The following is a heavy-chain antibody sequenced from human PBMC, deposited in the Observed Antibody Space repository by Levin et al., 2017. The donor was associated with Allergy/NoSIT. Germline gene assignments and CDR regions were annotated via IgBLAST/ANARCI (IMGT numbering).Heavy chain of an antibody. V-gene: IGHV3-30*18. Sequence: LSLTCAASGFTFSSYGMHWVRQAPGKGLEWVAVISYDGSNKYYADSVKGRFTISRDNSKNTLYLQMNSLRAEDTAVYYCAKGPGGYSSGWYGDYWGQGTLVTVSS. CDR1: GFTFSSYG. CDR3: AKGPGGYSSGWYGDY. J-gene: IGHJ4*02. D-gene: IGHD6-19*01. CDR2: ISYDGSNK.